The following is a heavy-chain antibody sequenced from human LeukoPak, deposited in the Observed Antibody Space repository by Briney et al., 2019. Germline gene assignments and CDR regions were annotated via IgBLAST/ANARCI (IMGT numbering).Heavy chain of an antibody. Sequence: GASVKVSCKVSGYTLTELSMHWVRQAPGKGLEWMGGFDPEDGETIYAQKFQGRVTMTEDTSTDTAYMELSSLRSEDTAVYYCARDREVMVGATWYFDYWGQGTLVTVSS. D-gene: IGHD1-26*01. CDR3: ARDREVMVGATWYFDY. J-gene: IGHJ4*02. CDR1: GYTLTELS. V-gene: IGHV1-24*01. CDR2: FDPEDGET.